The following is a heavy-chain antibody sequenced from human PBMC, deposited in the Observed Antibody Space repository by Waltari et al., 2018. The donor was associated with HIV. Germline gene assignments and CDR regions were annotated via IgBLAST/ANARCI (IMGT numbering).Heavy chain of an antibody. J-gene: IGHJ4*02. CDR2: IRSKAYGGTT. D-gene: IGHD4-17*01. Sequence: EVQLVESGGGLVQPGRSLNIPCPSSGFTSGDSSMSCIRQAPGRGVGWVGCIRSKAYGGTTEYVASVKGRFTISRDDSRSIAYLQMNSLQTEDTAVYYCTKGRMTTDYWGQGTLVTVSS. CDR3: TKGRMTTDY. V-gene: IGHV3-49*03. CDR1: GFTSGDSS.